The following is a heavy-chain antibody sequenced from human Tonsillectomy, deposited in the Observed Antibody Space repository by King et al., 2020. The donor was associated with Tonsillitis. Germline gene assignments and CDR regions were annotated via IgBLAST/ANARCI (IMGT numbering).Heavy chain of an antibody. J-gene: IGHJ4*02. CDR3: AREVVYCSGGSCYSFFDY. CDR2: ISAYNGNT. CDR1: GYTFSNYG. V-gene: IGHV1-18*04. D-gene: IGHD2-15*01. Sequence: QLVQSGAEVKKPGASVKVSCKASGYTFSNYGIIWVRQAPGQGLEWMGWISAYNGNTNYAQKFQGRVTMTTDTSTSTVHMELRRLRCDDTAVYYCAREVVYCSGGSCYSFFDYWGQGTLVTVSS.